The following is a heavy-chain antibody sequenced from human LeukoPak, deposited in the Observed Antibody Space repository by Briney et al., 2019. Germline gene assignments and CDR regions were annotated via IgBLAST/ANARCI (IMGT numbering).Heavy chain of an antibody. CDR1: GGSIRSYY. D-gene: IGHD6-13*01. J-gene: IGHJ4*02. V-gene: IGHV4-59*01. CDR3: ARIAAAFDY. CDR2: VYYSGST. Sequence: PSETLSLTCTVSGGSIRSYYWSWIRQPPGMGLEWIGYVYYSGSTNYNPSLKSRVTISVDTSKNQFSLKLSSVTAADTAMYYCARIAAAFDYWGQGTLVTVSS.